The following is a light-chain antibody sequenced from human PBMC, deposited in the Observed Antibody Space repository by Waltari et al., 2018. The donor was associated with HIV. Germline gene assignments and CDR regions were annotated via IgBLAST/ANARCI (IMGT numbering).Light chain of an antibody. Sequence: DIQMTQSPSTLSASVGDRVTITCRASQSISAWLAWYQRKPGKAPKLLIYKASSLESGVPSRFSGSGSGTEFTLTISSLQPDDFAVYYCQQYNNWPPDTFGEGTKLEIK. CDR1: QSISAW. V-gene: IGKV1-5*03. J-gene: IGKJ2*01. CDR2: KAS. CDR3: QQYNNWPPDT.